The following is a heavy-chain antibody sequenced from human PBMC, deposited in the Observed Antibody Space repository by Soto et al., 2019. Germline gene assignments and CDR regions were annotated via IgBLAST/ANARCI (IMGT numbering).Heavy chain of an antibody. V-gene: IGHV4-59*08. Sequence: SETLSLTCTVSGGSISSYYWSWIRQPPGKGLEWIGYIYYSGSTNYNPSLKSRVTISVDTSKNQFSLKLSSVTAADTAVYYCARLGYDILTGYAYGMDVWGQGTTVTVS. CDR2: IYYSGST. CDR1: GGSISSYY. D-gene: IGHD3-9*01. J-gene: IGHJ6*02. CDR3: ARLGYDILTGYAYGMDV.